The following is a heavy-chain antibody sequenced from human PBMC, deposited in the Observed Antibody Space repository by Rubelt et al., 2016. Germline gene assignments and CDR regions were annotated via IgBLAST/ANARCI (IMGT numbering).Heavy chain of an antibody. Sequence: EVQLLDSGGGLVQPGGSLTLSCAASGFTFSSYAMSWVRQAPGKGLEWVSAISGSGGSTYYADSVKGRFSISRDNSKNTLYLEMNSRRAEDTAVCYCAKDGDGYPYWGQGTLVTVSS. V-gene: IGHV3-23*01. D-gene: IGHD5-18*01. J-gene: IGHJ4*02. CDR3: AKDGDGYPY. CDR1: GFTFSSYA. CDR2: ISGSGGST.